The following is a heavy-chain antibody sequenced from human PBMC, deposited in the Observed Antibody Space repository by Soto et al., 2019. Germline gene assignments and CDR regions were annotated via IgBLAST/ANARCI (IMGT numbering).Heavy chain of an antibody. J-gene: IGHJ5*02. CDR3: ASEPHYYDSSGDSNWFDP. CDR2: ISAYNGNT. Sequence: QVQLVQSGAEVKKPGASVKVSCKASGYTFTSYGISWVRQAPGQGLEWMGWISAYNGNTNYAQKRQGRVTMTTDTARSAAYRELRSLRSDETAVYYCASEPHYYDSSGDSNWFDPWGQGTLVTVSS. CDR1: GYTFTSYG. V-gene: IGHV1-18*01. D-gene: IGHD3-22*01.